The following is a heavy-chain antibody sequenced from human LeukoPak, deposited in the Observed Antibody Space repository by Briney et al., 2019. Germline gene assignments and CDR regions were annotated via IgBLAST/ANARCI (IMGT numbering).Heavy chain of an antibody. CDR3: ARHGTIFGVVGTRGWFDP. D-gene: IGHD3-3*01. Sequence: ASVKVSCKASGYTFTSYAMHWVRQAPGQRLEWMGWINAGNGNTKYSQKFQGRVSITRDTSASTAYMELSSLRSEDTAVYYCARHGTIFGVVGTRGWFDPWGQGTLVTVSS. V-gene: IGHV1-3*01. CDR2: INAGNGNT. CDR1: GYTFTSYA. J-gene: IGHJ5*02.